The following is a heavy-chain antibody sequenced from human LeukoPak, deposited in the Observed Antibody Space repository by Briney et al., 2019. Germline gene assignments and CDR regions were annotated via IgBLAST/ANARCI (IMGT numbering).Heavy chain of an antibody. CDR2: TYYRSKWYN. J-gene: IGHJ5*02. CDR1: GDSVSSNSAA. D-gene: IGHD1-1*01. CDR3: AGTGTTAP. V-gene: IGHV6-1*01. Sequence: SQTLSLTCATSGDSVSSNSAAWNWIRQSPSRGLEWLGRTYYRSKWYNDYAVSVKSRITINPDTSKNQFSLQLKSVTLEDTAVCYCAGTGTTAPWGQGTLVTVSS.